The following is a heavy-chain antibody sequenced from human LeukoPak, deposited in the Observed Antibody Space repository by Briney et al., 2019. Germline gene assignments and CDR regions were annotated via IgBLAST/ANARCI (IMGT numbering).Heavy chain of an antibody. D-gene: IGHD6-19*01. CDR2: IIPIFGTA. CDR1: GGTFSSYA. Sequence: GASVKVSCKASGGTFSSYAINWVRQAPGQGLEWMGGIIPIFGTANYAQRFQGRVTITADESASTAYMELSSLRSEDTAVYYCARNHTSGLYYFDFWGQGTLVTVSS. CDR3: ARNHTSGLYYFDF. V-gene: IGHV1-69*13. J-gene: IGHJ4*02.